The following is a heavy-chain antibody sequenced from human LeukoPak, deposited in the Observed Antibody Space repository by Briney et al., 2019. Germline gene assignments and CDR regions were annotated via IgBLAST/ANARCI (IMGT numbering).Heavy chain of an antibody. J-gene: IGHJ6*03. CDR2: INHSGST. CDR1: GGSFSGYY. V-gene: IGHV4-34*01. CDR3: ARGRSLWSQTGYYYMDV. Sequence: SETLSLTCAVYGGSFSGYYWSWIRQPPGKGLEWIGEINHSGSTNYNPSLKSRVTISVDTSKNQFSLKLSSVTAADTAVYYCARGRSLWSQTGYYYMDVWGKGTTVTVSS. D-gene: IGHD3-10*01.